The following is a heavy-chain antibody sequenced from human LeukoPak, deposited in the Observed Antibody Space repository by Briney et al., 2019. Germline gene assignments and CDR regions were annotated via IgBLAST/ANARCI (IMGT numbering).Heavy chain of an antibody. J-gene: IGHJ4*02. Sequence: PSETLSLTCTVSGASLSSYYWSWIRQPPGKGLEWIGYIYYSGSTNYNPSLKSRVTISVDSSKNQFSLKLTSVTAADTAVYYCARRNSAYDSAYFGYWGQGTLVTVSS. CDR2: IYYSGST. CDR3: ARRNSAYDSAYFGY. V-gene: IGHV4-59*08. CDR1: GASLSSYY. D-gene: IGHD5-12*01.